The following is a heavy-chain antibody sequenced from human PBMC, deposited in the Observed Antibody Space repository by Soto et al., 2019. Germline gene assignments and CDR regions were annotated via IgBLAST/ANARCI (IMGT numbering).Heavy chain of an antibody. CDR2: ISYDGSNK. J-gene: IGHJ6*02. Sequence: PGGSLRLSCAASGFTFSSYGMHWVRQAPGKGLEWVAVISYDGSNKYHADSVKGRFTISRDNSKNTLYLQMNSLRAEDTAVYYCAKVVAVTTYYYYGMDVWGQGTTVTAP. CDR1: GFTFSSYG. D-gene: IGHD4-17*01. V-gene: IGHV3-30*18. CDR3: AKVVAVTTYYYYGMDV.